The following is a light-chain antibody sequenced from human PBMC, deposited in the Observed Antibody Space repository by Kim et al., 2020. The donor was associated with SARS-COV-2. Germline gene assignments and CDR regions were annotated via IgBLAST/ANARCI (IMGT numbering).Light chain of an antibody. Sequence: QSALTQPASVSGSPGQSITISCTGTSSDVGGYNYVSWYQQHPGKAPKLMIYDVSNRPSGVSNRFSGSKSGNTASLTISGLQAEDEADYYCSSYTSSSTQVFGTGTKVTDL. J-gene: IGLJ1*01. CDR3: SSYTSSSTQV. V-gene: IGLV2-14*03. CDR2: DVS. CDR1: SSDVGGYNY.